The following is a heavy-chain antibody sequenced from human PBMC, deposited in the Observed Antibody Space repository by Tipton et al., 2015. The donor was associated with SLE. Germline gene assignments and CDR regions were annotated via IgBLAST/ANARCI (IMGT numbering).Heavy chain of an antibody. D-gene: IGHD4-23*01. J-gene: IGHJ4*02. CDR1: GGSISSGSYY. CDR3: ARTGILTLFDY. Sequence: TLSLTCTVSGGSISSGSYYWSWIRQPAGKGLEWIGYIYTSGSTNYNPSLKSRVTISVDTSKNQFSLKLSSVTAADTAVYYCARTGILTLFDYWGQGTLVTVSS. V-gene: IGHV4-61*09. CDR2: IYTSGST.